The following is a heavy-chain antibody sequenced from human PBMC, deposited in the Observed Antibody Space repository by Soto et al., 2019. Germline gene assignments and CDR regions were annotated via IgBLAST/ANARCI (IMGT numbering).Heavy chain of an antibody. V-gene: IGHV3-7*01. D-gene: IGHD6-19*01. J-gene: IGHJ4*02. Sequence: PGGSLRLSCAASGFTFSSYWMGWVRQAPGKGLEWVANIKQDGSEKYYVDSVKGRFTISRDNAKNSLYLQMNSLRAEDTAVYYCARVGSSGWYGSDYWGQGTLVTVSS. CDR3: ARVGSSGWYGSDY. CDR1: GFTFSSYW. CDR2: IKQDGSEK.